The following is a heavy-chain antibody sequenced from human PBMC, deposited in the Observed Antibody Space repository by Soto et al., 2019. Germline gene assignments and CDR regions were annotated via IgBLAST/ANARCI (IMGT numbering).Heavy chain of an antibody. CDR3: AKDRGGFAGGWEYFDY. CDR1: GFTFAGYST. V-gene: IGHV3-23*01. CDR2: ISGSGGST. Sequence: DVQLLESGGDLVQPGESLRLSCAASGFTFAGYSTMSWVRQAPGKGLEWVSSISGSGGSTYYADSVKGRFTISRDNSKNTLYLQMNALSAEDTAFYYCAKDRGGFAGGWEYFDYWGQGALVTVSS. J-gene: IGHJ4*02. D-gene: IGHD6-19*01.